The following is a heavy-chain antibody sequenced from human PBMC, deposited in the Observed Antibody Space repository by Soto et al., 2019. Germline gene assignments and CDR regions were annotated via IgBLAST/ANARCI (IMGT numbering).Heavy chain of an antibody. CDR2: ISSSGDRQ. V-gene: IGHV3-30-3*01. D-gene: IGHD2-15*01. J-gene: IGHJ5*02. Sequence: GGSLRLSCVAAGFTFRDYAMHWVRRIPGKGLEWVAVISSSGDRQQYAESVKGRFTISRDNSQNTLYLQVSSLTSDDSAVFHCARTPAARITDRYNWFDAWGPGTQVTISS. CDR1: GFTFRDYA. CDR3: ARTPAARITDRYNWFDA.